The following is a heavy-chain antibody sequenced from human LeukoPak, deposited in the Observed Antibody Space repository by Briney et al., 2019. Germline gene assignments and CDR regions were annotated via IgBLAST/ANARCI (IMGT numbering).Heavy chain of an antibody. Sequence: GGSLRLSCAVSGFSSSNYAMSWVRQAPGKGLERVSSITSSGDDTFYAASVKGRFTISRDNTWDTVFLQMNSLKVDDTAVYYCAFDWGFDYWGQGTLVTVSS. CDR3: AFDWGFDY. V-gene: IGHV3-23*01. CDR2: ITSSGDDT. CDR1: GFSSSNYA. J-gene: IGHJ4*02. D-gene: IGHD3-16*01.